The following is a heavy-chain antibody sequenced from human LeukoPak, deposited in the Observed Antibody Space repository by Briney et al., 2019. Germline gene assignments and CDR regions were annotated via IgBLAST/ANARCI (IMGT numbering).Heavy chain of an antibody. D-gene: IGHD3-10*01. CDR2: INHSGST. V-gene: IGHV4-34*01. CDR3: ARDLPPYYGSGSYDYYYYGMDV. CDR1: GGSFSGYY. J-gene: IGHJ6*04. Sequence: SETLSLTCAVYGGSFSGYYWSWLRQPPGKGLEWIGEINHSGSTNYNPSPKSRVTISVDTSKNQFSLKLSSVTAADTAVYYCARDLPPYYGSGSYDYYYYGMDVWGKGTTVTVSS.